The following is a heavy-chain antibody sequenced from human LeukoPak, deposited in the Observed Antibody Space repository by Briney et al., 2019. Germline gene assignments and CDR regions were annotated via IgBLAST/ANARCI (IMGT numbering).Heavy chain of an antibody. CDR3: ARGIYYYYDSSGYGFDY. Sequence: PSETLSLTCTVSGGSISSYYWSWIRQPPGKGLEWIGYIYYSGSTNYNPSLKSRVTISVDTSKNQFSLKLSSVTAADTAVYYCARGIYYYYDSSGYGFDYWGQGTLVTVSS. V-gene: IGHV4-59*01. CDR2: IYYSGST. CDR1: GGSISSYY. J-gene: IGHJ4*02. D-gene: IGHD3-22*01.